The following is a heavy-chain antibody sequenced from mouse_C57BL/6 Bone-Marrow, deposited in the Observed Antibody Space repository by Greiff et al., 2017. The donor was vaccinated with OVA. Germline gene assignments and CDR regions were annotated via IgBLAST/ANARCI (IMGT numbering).Heavy chain of an antibody. CDR2: IRLKSDNYAT. CDR1: GFTFSNYW. CDR3: TEEYYYAMDY. V-gene: IGHV6-3*01. Sequence: DVKLVESGGGLVQPGGSMKLSCVASGFTFSNYWMNWVRQSPEKGLEWVAQIRLKSDNYATHYAESVKGRFTISRDDSKSSVYLQMNNLRAEDTGIYYCTEEYYYAMDYWGQGTSVTVSS. J-gene: IGHJ4*01.